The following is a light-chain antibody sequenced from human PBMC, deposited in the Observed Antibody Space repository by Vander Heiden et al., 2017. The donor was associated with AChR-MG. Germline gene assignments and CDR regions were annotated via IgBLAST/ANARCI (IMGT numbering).Light chain of an antibody. CDR2: LNSDGSH. CDR3: QTWTAGMVV. CDR1: SGHSNYA. V-gene: IGLV4-69*01. J-gene: IGLJ2*01. Sequence: QLVLTQSPSASASLGPWVKLPCTPSSGHSNYANAWHQQQPEKGPRYWMKLNSDGSHRKGDGIPDRCAGSSSGTARYLTISSLQSEDEAYYYCQTWTAGMVVLGGGTKLTVL.